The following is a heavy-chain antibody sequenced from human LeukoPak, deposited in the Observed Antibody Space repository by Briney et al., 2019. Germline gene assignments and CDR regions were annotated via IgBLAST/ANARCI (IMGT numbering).Heavy chain of an antibody. CDR3: ARNRRRVGTMIVVVPNDAFDI. CDR2: ISAYNGNT. J-gene: IGHJ3*02. D-gene: IGHD3-22*01. CDR1: GYTFTSYG. V-gene: IGHV1-18*01. Sequence: ASVTVSCKASGYTFTSYGISWVRQAPGQGLEWMGWISAYNGNTNYAQKLQGRVTMTTDTSTSTAYMELRSLRSDDTAVYYCARNRRRVGTMIVVVPNDAFDIWGQGTMVTVSS.